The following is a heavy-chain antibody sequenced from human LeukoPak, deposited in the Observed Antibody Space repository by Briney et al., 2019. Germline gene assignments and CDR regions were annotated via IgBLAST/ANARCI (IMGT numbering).Heavy chain of an antibody. D-gene: IGHD5-12*01. J-gene: IGHJ4*02. CDR2: ISYDGSNK. Sequence: GGSLRLSCAASGFTFSSYSMCWVRQAPGKGLEWVTVISYDGSNKFYTDSVKGRFTISRDNSKNTLYLQMNGLRAEDTAVYYCARGALGYSGYDQTFDYWAQGTLVTVSS. V-gene: IGHV3-30-3*01. CDR1: GFTFSSYS. CDR3: ARGALGYSGYDQTFDY.